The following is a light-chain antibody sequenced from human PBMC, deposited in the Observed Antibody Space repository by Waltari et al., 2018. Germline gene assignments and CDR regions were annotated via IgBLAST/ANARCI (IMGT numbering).Light chain of an antibody. CDR1: QGIGNN. V-gene: IGKV1-16*01. CDR2: RAS. CDR3: QQGYSYPLT. Sequence: DIQMTQSPSSLSASVGDTVTITCQASQGIGNNLNWYQQKPGKAPKLLIYRASSLQSGIPSRFRGSGSGTDFTLTISSLLPEDFATYYCQQGYSYPLTFGGGTKVEIK. J-gene: IGKJ4*01.